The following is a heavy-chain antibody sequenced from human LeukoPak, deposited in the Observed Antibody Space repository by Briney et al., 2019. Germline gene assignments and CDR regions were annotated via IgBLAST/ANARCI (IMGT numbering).Heavy chain of an antibody. CDR2: IYYSGST. V-gene: IGHV4-30-4*08. CDR1: GGSISSGDYY. Sequence: PSQTLSLTCTVSGGSISSGDYYWSWIRQPPGKGLEWIRYIYYSGSTYYNPSLKSRVTISVDTSKNQFSLKLSSVTAADTAVYYCAREPNYYDSSGYLDYWGQGTLVTVSS. D-gene: IGHD3-22*01. J-gene: IGHJ4*02. CDR3: AREPNYYDSSGYLDY.